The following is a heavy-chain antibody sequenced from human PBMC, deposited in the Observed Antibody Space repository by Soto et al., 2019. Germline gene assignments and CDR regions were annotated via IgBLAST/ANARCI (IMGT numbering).Heavy chain of an antibody. J-gene: IGHJ4*02. CDR1: GGSITSSGYY. Sequence: QVQLQESGPGLVKPSQTLSLTCTVSGGSITSSGYYWSWIRQHPGEGLEWIGFTSNSGSTSYNPSLKRRDTRAVDTSSNQFSLNLKSVTAADPAVYYCARGGGSTKVDYWGQGTLVTVSP. V-gene: IGHV4-31*03. CDR2: TSNSGST. CDR3: ARGGGSTKVDY. D-gene: IGHD2-2*01.